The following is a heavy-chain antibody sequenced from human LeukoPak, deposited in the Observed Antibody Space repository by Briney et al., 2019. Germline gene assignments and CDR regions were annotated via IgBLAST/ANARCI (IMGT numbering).Heavy chain of an antibody. D-gene: IGHD6-13*01. CDR3: AREWQQLVTYTYYYYGMDV. CDR1: GDSVSSNSAA. Sequence: SHTLSLNCAISGDSVSSNSAAWNWIRQSPSRGLEWLGRTYYRSKWYNDYAVSVKSRITINPDTSKNQFSLQLNSVTPEDTAVYYCAREWQQLVTYTYYYYGMDVWGQGTTVTVSS. J-gene: IGHJ6*02. V-gene: IGHV6-1*01. CDR2: TYYRSKWYN.